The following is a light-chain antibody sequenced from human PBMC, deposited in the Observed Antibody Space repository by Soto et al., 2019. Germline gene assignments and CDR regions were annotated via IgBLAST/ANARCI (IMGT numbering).Light chain of an antibody. CDR2: DVS. J-gene: IGLJ2*01. V-gene: IGLV2-14*01. Sequence: QSALTQPASVSGSPGQSITISCTGTSSDVGGSNSVSWYQQHPGKAPKLMIYDVSNRPSGVSNRFSGSKSGNTASLTISGLQAEDEADYYCSSYTSSSTLVVFGGGTKVTVL. CDR3: SSYTSSSTLVV. CDR1: SSDVGGSNS.